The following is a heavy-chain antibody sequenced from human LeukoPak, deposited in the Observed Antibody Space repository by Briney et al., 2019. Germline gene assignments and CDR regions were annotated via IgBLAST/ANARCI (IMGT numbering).Heavy chain of an antibody. V-gene: IGHV4-59*01. CDR3: ARDHPATGFDY. CDR1: GGSISSYY. D-gene: IGHD2-15*01. Sequence: SETLSLTCPVSGGSISSYYWSWIRQPPGKGLEWIEYIYYYGSTNYNPSLKSRVTISVDTSKNQFPLKLRSVTPAATAVYCCARDHPATGFDYRGDGALGSVSS. J-gene: IGHJ4*01. CDR2: IYYYGST.